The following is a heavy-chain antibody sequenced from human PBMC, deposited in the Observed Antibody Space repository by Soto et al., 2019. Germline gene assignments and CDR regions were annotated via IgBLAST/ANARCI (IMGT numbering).Heavy chain of an antibody. D-gene: IGHD2-2*01. CDR2: ISYDGSNK. V-gene: IGHV3-30-3*01. J-gene: IGHJ4*02. CDR1: GFTFSSYA. CDR3: ARDGGDIVVVPAAMPEVY. Sequence: GGSLRLSCAASGFTFSSYAMHWVRQAPGKGLEWVVVISYDGSNKYYADSVKGRFTISRDNSKNTLYLQMNSLRAEDTAVYYCARDGGDIVVVPAAMPEVYWGQGTLVTVSS.